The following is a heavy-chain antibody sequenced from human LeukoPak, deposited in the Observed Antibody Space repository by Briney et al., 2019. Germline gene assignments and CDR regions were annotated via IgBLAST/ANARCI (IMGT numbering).Heavy chain of an antibody. Sequence: SVKVSCKASGGTFSSYAISWVRQAPGQGLEWMGRIIPILGIANYAQKFQGRVTITADKSTSTAYMELSSLRSEDTAFYYCARAYTSSHDAFDIWGQGTLVTVSP. J-gene: IGHJ3*02. CDR1: GGTFSSYA. D-gene: IGHD6-13*01. CDR3: ARAYTSSHDAFDI. V-gene: IGHV1-69*04. CDR2: IIPILGIA.